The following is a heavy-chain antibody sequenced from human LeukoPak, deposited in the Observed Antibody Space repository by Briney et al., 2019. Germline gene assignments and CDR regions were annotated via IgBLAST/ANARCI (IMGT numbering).Heavy chain of an antibody. CDR2: ISSSGSTI. D-gene: IGHD4-17*01. Sequence: AGGSLRLSCAASGFTFSTYEMHWVRQAPGKGLEWVSYISSSGSTIYYADSVKGRFTISRDNAKNSLYLRMNSLRVEDTAVYYCARDYGTSSPFDYWGQGTLVTVSS. CDR1: GFTFSTYE. CDR3: ARDYGTSSPFDY. V-gene: IGHV3-48*03. J-gene: IGHJ4*02.